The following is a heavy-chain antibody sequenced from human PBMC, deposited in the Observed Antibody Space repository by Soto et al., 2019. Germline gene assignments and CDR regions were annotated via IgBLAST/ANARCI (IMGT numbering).Heavy chain of an antibody. D-gene: IGHD1-20*01. CDR1: GGSISSSSYY. J-gene: IGHJ4*02. CDR2: IYYSGST. Sequence: PSETLSLTCTVSGGSISSSSYYWGWIRQPPGKGLEWIGSIYYSGSTYYNPSLESRVSVSVDTSKNQFSLKVSGVSAADTGVYYCATSQKGYNWNYFDHWGQGALVTVSS. CDR3: ATSQKGYNWNYFDH. V-gene: IGHV4-39*01.